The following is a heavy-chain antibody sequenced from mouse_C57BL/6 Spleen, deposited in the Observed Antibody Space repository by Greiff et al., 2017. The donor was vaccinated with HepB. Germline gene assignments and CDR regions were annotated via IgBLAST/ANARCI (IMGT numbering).Heavy chain of an antibody. CDR3: ARRGVYDGYRYFDV. D-gene: IGHD2-3*01. CDR2: ISSGGSYT. J-gene: IGHJ1*03. Sequence: EVQRVESGGDLVKPGGSLKLSCAASGFTFSSYGMSWVRQTPDKRLEWVATISSGGSYTYYPDSVKGRFTISRDNAKNTLYLQMSSLKSEDTAMYYCARRGVYDGYRYFDVWGTGTTVTVSS. CDR1: GFTFSSYG. V-gene: IGHV5-6*01.